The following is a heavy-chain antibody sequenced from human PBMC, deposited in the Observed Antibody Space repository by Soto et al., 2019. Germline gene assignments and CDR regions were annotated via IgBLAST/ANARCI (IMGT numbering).Heavy chain of an antibody. CDR2: IMPTFGSA. Sequence: GASVKVSCKASGGTFSGDGIAWVRQVPGQGLEWMGGIMPTFGSATYAPKFQGRVTISADKSTSTAYMELSSLRSEDTAVYFCASERSAQYFDYWGQGTLVTVSS. V-gene: IGHV1-69*06. CDR1: GGTFSGDG. J-gene: IGHJ4*02. CDR3: ASERSAQYFDY. D-gene: IGHD1-26*01.